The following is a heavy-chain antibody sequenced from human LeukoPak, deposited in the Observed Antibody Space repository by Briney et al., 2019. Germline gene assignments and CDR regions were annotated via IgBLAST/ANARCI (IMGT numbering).Heavy chain of an antibody. V-gene: IGHV1-69*06. D-gene: IGHD6-6*01. Sequence: SVKVSCKASGYTFTGYYMHWVRQAPGQGLEWMGGIIPIFGTANYAQKFQGRVTITADKSTSTAYMELSSLRSEDTAVYYCARDSSSPYPYYYYYYMDVWGKGTTVTVSS. J-gene: IGHJ6*03. CDR3: ARDSSSPYPYYYYYYMDV. CDR1: GYTFTGYY. CDR2: IIPIFGTA.